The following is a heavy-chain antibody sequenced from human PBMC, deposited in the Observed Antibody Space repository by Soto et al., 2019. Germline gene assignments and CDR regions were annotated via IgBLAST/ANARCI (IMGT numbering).Heavy chain of an antibody. V-gene: IGHV2-5*02. CDR1: GFSLNTTAVG. J-gene: IGHJ3*02. CDR2: IYWDGDK. CDR3: AHREGDDYVRGSYKDAFDM. Sequence: QITLKESGPTLVKPTQTLTLTCTFSGFSLNTTAVGVGWIRQPPGKALEWLALIYWDGDKRYSPSLKSRLAITKDTSKNQVVLKMTNMDPVDTATYYCAHREGDDYVRGSYKDAFDMWGRGTMVTVSS. D-gene: IGHD3-16*01.